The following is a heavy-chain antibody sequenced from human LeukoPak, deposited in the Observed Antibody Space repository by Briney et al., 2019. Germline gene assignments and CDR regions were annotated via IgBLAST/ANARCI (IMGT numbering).Heavy chain of an antibody. V-gene: IGHV1-2*02. CDR2: INPNSGGT. CDR3: ARAGGRSWFDP. CDR1: GDSFTSYY. J-gene: IGHJ5*02. Sequence: ASVKVSCKASGDSFTSYYMHWVRQAPGQGLEWMGSINPNSGGTNYAQKFQGRVTMTTDTSMSTAYMELSRLTSDDTAVYYCARAGGRSWFDPWGQGTLVTVSS.